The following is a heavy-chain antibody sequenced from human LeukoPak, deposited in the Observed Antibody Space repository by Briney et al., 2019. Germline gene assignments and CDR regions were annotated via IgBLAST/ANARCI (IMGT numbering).Heavy chain of an antibody. D-gene: IGHD3-10*01. CDR1: GFTFSSYE. CDR2: ISSRSGSTI. Sequence: PGGSLRLSCAASGFTFSSYEMNWVRQAPGKGLEWVSYISSRSGSTIFYADSVKGRFTISRDNAKDSLYLQMNSLRAEDTAVYYCARMLYYYGSGSSSNWFDPWGQGTLVTVSS. V-gene: IGHV3-48*03. CDR3: ARMLYYYGSGSSSNWFDP. J-gene: IGHJ5*02.